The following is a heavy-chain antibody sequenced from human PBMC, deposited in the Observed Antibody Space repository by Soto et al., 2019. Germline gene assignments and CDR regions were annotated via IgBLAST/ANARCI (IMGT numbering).Heavy chain of an antibody. D-gene: IGHD3-10*01. V-gene: IGHV3-74*01. Sequence: PGGSLRLSCAAYGFTFSSFWMHWVRQAPGKGLVWVSRINSDGSSASYVDSVKGRFTISRDNAKNTLYLQMNSLRAEDTAVYYCARAVRSGSYPYYYYGMDVWGQGTTVTVSS. CDR2: INSDGSSA. CDR3: ARAVRSGSYPYYYYGMDV. J-gene: IGHJ6*02. CDR1: GFTFSSFW.